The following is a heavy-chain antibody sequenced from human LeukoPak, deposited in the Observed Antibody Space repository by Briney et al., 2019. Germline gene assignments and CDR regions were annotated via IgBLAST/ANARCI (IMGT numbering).Heavy chain of an antibody. V-gene: IGHV3-20*01. J-gene: IGHJ4*02. Sequence: PGGSLRLSCAASGFTFDDYGMSWVGQAQGKGLEGVSGINWNGGSTVYADSVKGRFTISRDNAKNSLYLQMNSLGAEDTALYHCARYSADGDGPLLHFDYWGQGTLVTVSS. CDR1: GFTFDDYG. CDR3: ARYSADGDGPLLHFDY. D-gene: IGHD2/OR15-2a*01. CDR2: INWNGGST.